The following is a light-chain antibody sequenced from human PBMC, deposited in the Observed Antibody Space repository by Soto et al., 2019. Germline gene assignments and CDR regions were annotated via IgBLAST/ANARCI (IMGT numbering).Light chain of an antibody. CDR2: EVS. V-gene: IGLV2-14*01. CDR1: SGDVGGYYY. Sequence: QSVLTQPASVSGSPGQSITISCTGTSGDVGGYYYVSWYQPLPGKAPKLMISEVSNRPSGVSSRFSGSKSGNTASLTISGLQAEDEADYYCSSYTAGGTIFGTGTKVTVL. J-gene: IGLJ1*01. CDR3: SSYTAGGTI.